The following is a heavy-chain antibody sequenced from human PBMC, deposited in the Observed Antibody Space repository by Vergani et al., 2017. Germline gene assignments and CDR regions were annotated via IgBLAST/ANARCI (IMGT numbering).Heavy chain of an antibody. D-gene: IGHD3-10*01. V-gene: IGHV3-23*04. CDR3: TTAWGLYYLHGEYFQY. CDR1: GFTFDTYT. CDR2: ISSGGGDI. Sequence: VQLVESGGGLVQPGGSRRLSCAGAGFTFDTYTMAYVRQAPGKGLEWVATISSGGGDIFYADSVKGRFTISRDNSKNTLFLQMNSLKDEDTAVYYCTTAWGLYYLHGEYFQYWGRGTQSPSHQ. J-gene: IGHJ1*01.